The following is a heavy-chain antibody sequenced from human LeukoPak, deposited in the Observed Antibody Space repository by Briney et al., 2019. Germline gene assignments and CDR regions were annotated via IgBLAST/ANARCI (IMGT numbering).Heavy chain of an antibody. Sequence: PGGSLRLSCAASGFNPSKYWMHWVRQAPGKGLAWVSRISSDGTTTAYADSVKGRFTISRDSAKNMLYLQMNSLRVEDTAMYYCASPGDNYPILGLDYWGQGTLVTVSS. D-gene: IGHD5-24*01. V-gene: IGHV3-74*01. CDR3: ASPGDNYPILGLDY. CDR1: GFNPSKYW. CDR2: ISSDGTTT. J-gene: IGHJ4*02.